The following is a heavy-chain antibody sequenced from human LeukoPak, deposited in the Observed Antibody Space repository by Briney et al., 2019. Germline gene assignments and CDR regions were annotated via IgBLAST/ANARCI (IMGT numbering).Heavy chain of an antibody. D-gene: IGHD1-14*01. V-gene: IGHV4-59*01. CDR1: GVSTNDYY. Sequence: PSGTLSVTRTVSGVSTNDYYWSSGRQPPGKGLEYIGYIYHSGSTNYSPSLKSRVTISVDTSKNQFSLKLSSVTAADTAVYYCAGLYNRSPYYSDYWGQGTLVTVSS. J-gene: IGHJ4*02. CDR3: AGLYNRSPYYSDY. CDR2: IYHSGST.